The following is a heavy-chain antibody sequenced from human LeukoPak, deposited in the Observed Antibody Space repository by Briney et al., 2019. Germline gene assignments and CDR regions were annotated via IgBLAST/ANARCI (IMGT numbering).Heavy chain of an antibody. Sequence: GGSLRLSCAASGFTFDDYAMHWVRQAPGKGLDWVSGISWNSGSIGYADSVKGRFTISRDNAKNSLYLQMNSLRAEDTALYYCAKAPTYGARSLYYFDYWGQGTLVTVSS. CDR1: GFTFDDYA. CDR2: ISWNSGSI. CDR3: AKAPTYGARSLYYFDY. D-gene: IGHD4/OR15-4a*01. J-gene: IGHJ4*02. V-gene: IGHV3-9*01.